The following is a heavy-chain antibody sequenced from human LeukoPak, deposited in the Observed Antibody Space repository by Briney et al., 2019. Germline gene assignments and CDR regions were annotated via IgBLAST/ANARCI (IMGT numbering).Heavy chain of an antibody. Sequence: SETLSLTCTVSGGSISSGSYYWGWIRQPAGKGLEWIGRIYTSGSTNYNPSLKSRVTISVDTSKNQFSLKLSSVTAADTAVYYCARGGDYYDSSGYYNDAFDIWGQGTMVTVSS. J-gene: IGHJ3*02. V-gene: IGHV4-61*02. CDR3: ARGGDYYDSSGYYNDAFDI. D-gene: IGHD3-22*01. CDR1: GGSISSGSYY. CDR2: IYTSGST.